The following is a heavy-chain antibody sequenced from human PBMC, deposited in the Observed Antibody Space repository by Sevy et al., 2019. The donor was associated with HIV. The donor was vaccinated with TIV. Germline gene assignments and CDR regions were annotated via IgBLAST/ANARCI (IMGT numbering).Heavy chain of an antibody. Sequence: SETLSLTCTVSGGSISSGGYYWSWIRQHPGKGLEWIGYIYYSGGTYYNPSLESRLTISVDTSKNQFSLKLTSVTAADTAVYYCATDQSYGDYDAFDIWGQGTVVTVSS. CDR3: ATDQSYGDYDAFDI. V-gene: IGHV4-31*03. CDR2: IYYSGGT. D-gene: IGHD4-17*01. J-gene: IGHJ3*02. CDR1: GGSISSGGYY.